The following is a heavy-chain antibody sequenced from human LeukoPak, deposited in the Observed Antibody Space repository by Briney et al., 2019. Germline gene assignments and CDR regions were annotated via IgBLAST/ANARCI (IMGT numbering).Heavy chain of an antibody. CDR2: IYYSGST. J-gene: IGHJ4*02. Sequence: SETLSLTCAVSGYSISSGYYWGWIRQPPGKGLEWIGYIYYSGSTNYNPSLKSRVTISVDTSKNQFSLKLSSVTAADTAVYYCARAKRYYYENWGQGTLVTVSS. V-gene: IGHV4-61*01. D-gene: IGHD2-15*01. CDR3: ARAKRYYYEN. CDR1: GYSISSGYY.